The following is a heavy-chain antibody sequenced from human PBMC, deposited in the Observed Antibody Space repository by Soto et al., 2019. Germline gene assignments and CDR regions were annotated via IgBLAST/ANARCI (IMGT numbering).Heavy chain of an antibody. D-gene: IGHD1-1*01. CDR3: ARGRTTSLGTFDY. V-gene: IGHV1-18*01. Sequence: ASVKVSCKASGYSVLNYDISWLRQAPGQGLEWMGWIGTFSGDTKYALKFQGRVTMTTDTSTTTVYMQLTNLRYDDTAVYFCARGRTTSLGTFDYWGQGALVTVSS. CDR1: GYSVLNYD. CDR2: IGTFSGDT. J-gene: IGHJ4*02.